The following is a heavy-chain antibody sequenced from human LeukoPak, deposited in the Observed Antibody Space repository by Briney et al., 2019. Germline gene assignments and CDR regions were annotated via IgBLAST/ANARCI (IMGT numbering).Heavy chain of an antibody. CDR1: GYTFTTYD. V-gene: IGHV1-8*01. D-gene: IGHD3-10*01. CDR2: MNPNSGDA. CDR3: ARVRTYGSMSI. Sequence: ASVKVSCKASGYTFTTYDINWARRATGQGLEWMGWMNPNSGDAGYAPKFQSRVTMTRNTSITTAYMEVTNLKSGDTAVYYCARVRTYGSMSIWGQGTLVTVSS. J-gene: IGHJ4*02.